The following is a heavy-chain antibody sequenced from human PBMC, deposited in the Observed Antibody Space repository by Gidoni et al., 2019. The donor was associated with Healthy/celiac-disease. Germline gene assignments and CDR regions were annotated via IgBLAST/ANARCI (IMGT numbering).Heavy chain of an antibody. CDR2: SIPIFGKA. D-gene: IGHD1-1*01. Sequence: QVQLVQSGAEVQMPGSSVQVSCKASGVTFSSYAISWVRQAPGQGLEWMGGSIPIFGKANYEQKFQGRVTITADESTSTAYMELSSLRSEDTAVYYCASWNGSPPDYYDMDVWGKGTTVTVSS. V-gene: IGHV1-69*01. CDR1: GVTFSSYA. CDR3: ASWNGSPPDYYDMDV. J-gene: IGHJ6*03.